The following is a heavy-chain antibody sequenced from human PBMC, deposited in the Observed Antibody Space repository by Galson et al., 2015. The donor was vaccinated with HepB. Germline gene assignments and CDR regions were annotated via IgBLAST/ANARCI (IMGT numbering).Heavy chain of an antibody. CDR1: GFTFSSYA. Sequence: SLRLSCAASGFTFSSYAMSWVRQAPGKGLEWVSAISGSGGSTYYADSVKGRFTISRDNSKNTLYLQMNSLRAEDTAVYYCAKDIGPALGEGYFDYWGQGTLVTVSS. J-gene: IGHJ4*02. CDR3: AKDIGPALGEGYFDY. V-gene: IGHV3-23*01. CDR2: ISGSGGST. D-gene: IGHD3-10*01.